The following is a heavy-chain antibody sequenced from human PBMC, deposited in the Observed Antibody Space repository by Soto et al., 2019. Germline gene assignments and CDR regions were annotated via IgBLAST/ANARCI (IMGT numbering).Heavy chain of an antibody. J-gene: IGHJ4*02. CDR3: ARQDILTGYYGGCFDY. CDR2: IYYSGST. D-gene: IGHD3-9*01. Sequence: QLQLQESGPGLVKPSETLSLTCTVSGGSISSSSYYWGWIRQPPGKGLEWIGSIYYSGSTYYNPSLKSRVTISVDTSKNQFSLKLSSVTAADTAVYYCARQDILTGYYGGCFDYWGQGTLVTVSS. V-gene: IGHV4-39*01. CDR1: GGSISSSSYY.